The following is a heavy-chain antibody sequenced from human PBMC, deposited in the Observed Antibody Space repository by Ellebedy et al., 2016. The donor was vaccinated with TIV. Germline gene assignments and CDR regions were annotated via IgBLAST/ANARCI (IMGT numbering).Heavy chain of an antibody. CDR2: ISGHNGDT. Sequence: ASVKVSCKASGYTFTSCGISWVRQAPGQGLEWMGWISGHNGDTKYVQSLQGRVTMTTDTSTSTAYMELRSLRSDDTAVYYCARGTTVVEYYFDYWGRGTLVTVSS. J-gene: IGHJ4*02. CDR3: ARGTTVVEYYFDY. V-gene: IGHV1-18*04. CDR1: GYTFTSCG. D-gene: IGHD4-23*01.